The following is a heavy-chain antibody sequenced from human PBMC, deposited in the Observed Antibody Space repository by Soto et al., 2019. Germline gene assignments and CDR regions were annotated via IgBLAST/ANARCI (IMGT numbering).Heavy chain of an antibody. D-gene: IGHD5-12*01. CDR1: GGSIGSYY. CDR2: IYYSGST. CDR3: TSYSGYSFDY. V-gene: IGHV4-59*01. J-gene: IGHJ4*02. Sequence: QVQLQESGPGLVKPSETLSLTCTVSGGSIGSYYWSWIRQPPGKGLEWIGYIYYSGSTNYNPSLKSRVTISVDTSKNQFSLKLSSVTAADTAVYYCTSYSGYSFDYWGQGTLVTVSS.